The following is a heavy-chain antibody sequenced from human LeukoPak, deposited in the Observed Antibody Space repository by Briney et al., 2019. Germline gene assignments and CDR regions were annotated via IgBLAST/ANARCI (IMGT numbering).Heavy chain of an antibody. D-gene: IGHD1-26*01. Sequence: PSETLSLTCTVSGGSISSYYWSWIRQPAGKGLEWIGRIYTSGSTNYNPSLKSRVTMSVDTSKNQFSLKLSSVTAADTVVYYCAREGIVGATICAFDIWGQGTMVTVSS. V-gene: IGHV4-4*07. J-gene: IGHJ3*02. CDR3: AREGIVGATICAFDI. CDR1: GGSISSYY. CDR2: IYTSGST.